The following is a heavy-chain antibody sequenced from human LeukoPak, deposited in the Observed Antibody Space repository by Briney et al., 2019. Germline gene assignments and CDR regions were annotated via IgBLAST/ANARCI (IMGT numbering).Heavy chain of an antibody. Sequence: GGSLRLSCAASGFTFSSYAMSWVRQAPGKGLEWVSAISGSGGSTYYADSVKGRFTISRDNSKNTLYLQMNSLRAEDTALYHCARGWFGELALDSWGQGTLVTVSS. CDR3: ARGWFGELALDS. CDR1: GFTFSSYA. V-gene: IGHV3-23*01. J-gene: IGHJ4*02. CDR2: ISGSGGST. D-gene: IGHD3-10*01.